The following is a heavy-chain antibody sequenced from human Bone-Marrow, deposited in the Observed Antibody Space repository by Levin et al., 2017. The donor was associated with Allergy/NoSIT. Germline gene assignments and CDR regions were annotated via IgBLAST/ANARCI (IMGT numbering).Heavy chain of an antibody. Sequence: AASVKVSCAASGFTFSSYPMSWVRQAPGKGLEWVSAISDSGDDTYYVDSVKGRFTISRDNSKNTLYLQMNSLRAEDTAVYYCAKVELAYGDFEDYFDLWGQGTLVTVSS. J-gene: IGHJ4*02. D-gene: IGHD4-17*01. CDR1: GFTFSSYP. CDR2: ISDSGDDT. CDR3: AKVELAYGDFEDYFDL. V-gene: IGHV3-23*01.